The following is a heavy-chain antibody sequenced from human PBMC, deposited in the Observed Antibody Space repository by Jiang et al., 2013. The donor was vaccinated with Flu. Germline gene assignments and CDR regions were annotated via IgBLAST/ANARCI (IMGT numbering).Heavy chain of an antibody. V-gene: IGHV1-18*04. CDR3: ARGGMTTTLDV. Sequence: GAEVKKPGASVKVSCEASGDTFTNYGFTWVRQAPGQGLEWMGWISAYNGHTTYAQELQGRVTMTTETSTSTVYMELRSLRSDDTAVYYCARGGMTTTLDVWGQGTTVTVSS. J-gene: IGHJ6*02. CDR1: GDTFTNYG. D-gene: IGHD4-17*01. CDR2: ISAYNGHT.